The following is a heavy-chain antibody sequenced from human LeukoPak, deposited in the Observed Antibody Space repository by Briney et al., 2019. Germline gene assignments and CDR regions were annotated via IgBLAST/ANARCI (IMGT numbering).Heavy chain of an antibody. CDR3: ARRLYSSGYYYGMDV. CDR1: GFTFSSYS. Sequence: PGGSLRLSCAASGFTFSSYSMNWVRQAPGKGLEWVSSISSSSSYIYYADSVKGRFTISRDNAKNSLYLQMSSLRAEDTAVYYCARRLYSSGYYYGMDVWGQGTTVTVSS. V-gene: IGHV3-21*01. CDR2: ISSSSSYI. D-gene: IGHD5-18*01. J-gene: IGHJ6*02.